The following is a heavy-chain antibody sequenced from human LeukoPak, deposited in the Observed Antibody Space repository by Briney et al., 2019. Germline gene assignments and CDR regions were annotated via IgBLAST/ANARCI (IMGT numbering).Heavy chain of an antibody. CDR2: IPYDGSNK. V-gene: IGHV3-30*02. J-gene: IGHJ4*02. Sequence: GGSLRLSCAASGFTFSGYGMHWVRQGPGKGLEWVAFIPYDGSNKQYADSVKGRFTISRDNSKNTLYLQMSSLRPEDTAVYFSSIIAANSFDYWGQGTLVTVSS. CDR1: GFTFSGYG. CDR3: SIIAANSFDY. D-gene: IGHD2-15*01.